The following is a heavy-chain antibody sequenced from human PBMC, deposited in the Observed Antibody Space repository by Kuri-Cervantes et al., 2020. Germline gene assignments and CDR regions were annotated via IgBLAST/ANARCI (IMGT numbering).Heavy chain of an antibody. CDR1: GYTFSNYG. CDR2: ISAYNGNT. V-gene: IGHV1-18*01. D-gene: IGHD6-13*01. Sequence: ASVKVSCKASGYTFSNYGFSWVRQAPGQGLEWMAWISAYNGNTNYAQKFQGRVTMIIETSTSTAYVELSSLRSEDTAVYYCARSKAGRDAFDIWGQGTMVTVSS. J-gene: IGHJ3*02. CDR3: ARSKAGRDAFDI.